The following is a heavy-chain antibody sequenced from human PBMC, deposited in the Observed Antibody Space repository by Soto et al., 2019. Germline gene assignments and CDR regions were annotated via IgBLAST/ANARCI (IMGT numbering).Heavy chain of an antibody. CDR1: GGSIGGGAHY. V-gene: IGHV4-31*02. CDR2: IYYSGGA. Sequence: LCGGSIGGGAHYWTWVRPRPGPGLEWMGYIYYSGGAYYNPSLESRLTLSVDTSKNQFSLNLKSVTAADTAVYFCARAATAASYYFYAIDVWGSGTRVTGSS. D-gene: IGHD2-2*01. CDR3: ARAATAASYYFYAIDV. J-gene: IGHJ6*02.